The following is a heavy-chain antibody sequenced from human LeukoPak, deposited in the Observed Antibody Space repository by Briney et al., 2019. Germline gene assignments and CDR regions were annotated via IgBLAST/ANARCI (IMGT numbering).Heavy chain of an antibody. J-gene: IGHJ4*02. D-gene: IGHD1-1*01. CDR3: SRGYRENGFDF. CDR2: ISPSSHAI. V-gene: IGHV3-21*01. CDR1: GFTLSDYA. Sequence: GGSLRLSCAASGFTLSDYAMNWVRQAPGRGLEWVSSISPSSHAIFDADSVKGRFTIFRDNAENSLFLQMNSLRAQDTAVYYCSRGYRENGFDFWGQGTLVTVSS.